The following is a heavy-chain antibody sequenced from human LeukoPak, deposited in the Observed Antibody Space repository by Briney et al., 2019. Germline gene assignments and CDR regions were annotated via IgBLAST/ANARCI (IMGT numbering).Heavy chain of an antibody. V-gene: IGHV4-34*01. D-gene: IGHD2-8*01. J-gene: IGHJ4*02. CDR2: INHSGST. CDR3: ARQNGVGLFSLP. Sequence: SETLSLTCAVYGGSFSGYYWSWIRQPPGKGLEWIGEINHSGSTNYNPSLKSRVTISVDTSKNQFSLKLSSVTAADTAVYYCARQNGVGLFSLPGGQGILVTVSS. CDR1: GGSFSGYY.